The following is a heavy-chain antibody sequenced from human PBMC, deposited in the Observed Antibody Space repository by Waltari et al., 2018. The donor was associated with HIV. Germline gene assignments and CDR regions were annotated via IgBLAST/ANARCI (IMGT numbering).Heavy chain of an antibody. CDR1: GFTFSSYW. J-gene: IGHJ4*02. CDR2: MSREAGRT. D-gene: IGHD6-19*01. Sequence: EVQLVESGGGLVQPGGSLRLSCAASGFTFSSYWMHWVRQAPGKGLVCGSRMSREAGRTSYADSVKGRCTISRDNAKTTLYLQMNSLRAEDTAVYYCARIDSSGWYEYFDYWGQGTLVTVSS. CDR3: ARIDSSGWYEYFDY. V-gene: IGHV3-74*01.